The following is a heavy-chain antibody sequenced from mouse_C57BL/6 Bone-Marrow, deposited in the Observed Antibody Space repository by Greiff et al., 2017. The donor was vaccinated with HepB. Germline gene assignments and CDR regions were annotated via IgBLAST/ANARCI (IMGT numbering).Heavy chain of an antibody. CDR2: INYDGSST. J-gene: IGHJ1*03. CDR3: ARRGPTIPSYWYFDV. D-gene: IGHD2-10*01. CDR1: GFTFSDYY. Sequence: EVQVVESEGGLVQPGSSMKLSCTASGFTFSDYYMAWVRQVPEKGLEWVANINYDGSSTYYLDYLKSRFIISRDNAKNILYLQMSSLKYEDTATYYCARRGPTIPSYWYFDVWGTGTTVTVSS. V-gene: IGHV5-16*01.